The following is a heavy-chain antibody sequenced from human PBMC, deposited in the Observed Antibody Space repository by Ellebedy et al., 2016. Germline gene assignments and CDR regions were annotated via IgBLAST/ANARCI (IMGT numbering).Heavy chain of an antibody. J-gene: IGHJ4*02. Sequence: GESLKISCAASGFTFSSYGMHWVRQAPGKGLEWVAVISYDGSNKYYADSVKGRFTISRDNSKNTLYLQMNSLRAEDTAVYYCALRRGWGQGTLVTVSS. CDR3: ALRRG. CDR2: ISYDGSNK. CDR1: GFTFSSYG. V-gene: IGHV3-30*03.